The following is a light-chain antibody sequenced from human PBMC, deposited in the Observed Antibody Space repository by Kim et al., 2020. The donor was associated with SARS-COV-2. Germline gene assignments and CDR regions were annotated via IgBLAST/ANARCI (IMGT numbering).Light chain of an antibody. V-gene: IGKV3-15*01. CDR2: DGS. Sequence: DIVMTQSPATLSVSPGDRGTLSCRASQSVDGNLAWYQQRPGQAPRLIIYDGSTRATGVPARFSGSGSGTEVTLTISSLQPEDFAVYFCQQYNNWPYTFGRGTKLEI. CDR1: QSVDGN. CDR3: QQYNNWPYT. J-gene: IGKJ2*01.